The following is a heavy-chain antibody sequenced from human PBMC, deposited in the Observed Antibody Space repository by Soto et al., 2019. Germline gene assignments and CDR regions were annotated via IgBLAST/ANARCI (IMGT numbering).Heavy chain of an antibody. Sequence: QVQLRESGPGLVRPSQTLSLTCTVSGGSISSGSYSWSWIRQHPGKVLEWIGYIYYSGSTYNNPSLNSRVTISLNPSKNQFALNLSSVTAADTAVYYCAREGGDGVDSCGQGTLVTVSS. D-gene: IGHD3-16*01. CDR2: IYYSGST. V-gene: IGHV4-31*03. CDR1: GGSISSGSYS. CDR3: AREGGDGVDS. J-gene: IGHJ4*02.